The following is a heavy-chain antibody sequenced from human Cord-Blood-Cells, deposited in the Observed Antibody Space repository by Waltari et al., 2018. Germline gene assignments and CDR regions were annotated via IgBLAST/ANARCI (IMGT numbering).Heavy chain of an antibody. CDR1: GFPVSSYW. V-gene: IGHV3-7*01. J-gene: IGHJ5*02. D-gene: IGHD6-13*01. CDR3: AREESSSWPNWFDP. CDR2: IKQDGSEK. Sequence: EVQLVESGGGLVQPGGSLRLSCAASGFPVSSYWLSWVRQAPGKGLEWVANIKQDGSEKYYVDSVKGRFTISRDNAKNSLYLQMNSLRAEDTAVYYCAREESSSWPNWFDPWGQGTLVTVSS.